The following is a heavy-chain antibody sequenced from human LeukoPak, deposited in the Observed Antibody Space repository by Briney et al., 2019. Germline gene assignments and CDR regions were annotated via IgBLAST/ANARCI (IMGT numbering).Heavy chain of an antibody. Sequence: GGSLRLSCAVSGFTLDTYWMHWVRQVPGKGLVWVSRINPDGTTTTHADSVKGRFTISRDKARNTLYLQMNSLRAEDSAVYYCARAPTVLVGYCSSSSCQADYWGQGTLVTVSS. CDR1: GFTLDTYW. CDR2: INPDGTTT. V-gene: IGHV3-74*01. D-gene: IGHD2-2*01. J-gene: IGHJ4*02. CDR3: ARAPTVLVGYCSSSSCQADY.